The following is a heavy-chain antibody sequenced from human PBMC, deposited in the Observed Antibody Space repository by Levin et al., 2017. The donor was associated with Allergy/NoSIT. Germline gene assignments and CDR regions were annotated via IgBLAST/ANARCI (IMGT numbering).Heavy chain of an antibody. CDR3: ARAGEEWLRHNWFDP. J-gene: IGHJ5*02. CDR2: IYHSGST. D-gene: IGHD5-12*01. Sequence: NPSETLSLTCTVSGYSISSGYYWGWIRQPPGKGLEWIGSIYHSGSTYYNPSLKSRVTISVDTSKNQFSLKLSSVTAADTAVYYCARAGEEWLRHNWFDPWGQGTLVTVSS. CDR1: GYSISSGYY. V-gene: IGHV4-38-2*02.